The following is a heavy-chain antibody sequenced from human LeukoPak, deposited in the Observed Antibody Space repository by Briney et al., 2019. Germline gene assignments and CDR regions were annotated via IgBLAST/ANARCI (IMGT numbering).Heavy chain of an antibody. CDR2: ISYDGSNK. J-gene: IGHJ5*02. D-gene: IGHD3-10*01. CDR1: GFTVNSNY. V-gene: IGHV3-30*18. CDR3: AKEVGGGYYYGSGSRNWFDP. Sequence: GGSLRLSCAASGFTVNSNYMSWVRQAPGKGLEWVAVISYDGSNKYYADSVKGRFTISRDNSKNTLYLQMNSLRAEVTAVYYCAKEVGGGYYYGSGSRNWFDPWGQGTLVTVSS.